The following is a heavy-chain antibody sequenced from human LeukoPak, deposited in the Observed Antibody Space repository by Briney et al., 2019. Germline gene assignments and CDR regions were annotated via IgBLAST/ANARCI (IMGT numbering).Heavy chain of an antibody. D-gene: IGHD3-3*01. V-gene: IGHV1-2*02. J-gene: IGHJ4*02. CDR2: INPNSGGT. CDR3: ARGRGVIIPYFDY. CDR1: GYTFTGYY. Sequence: ASVKVSCKASGYTFTGYYMHWVRQAPGQGLEWMGWINPNSGGTNYAQKFQGRVTMTRDTSISTAYMELSRLRSDGTAVYYCARGRGVIIPYFDYWGQGTLVTVSS.